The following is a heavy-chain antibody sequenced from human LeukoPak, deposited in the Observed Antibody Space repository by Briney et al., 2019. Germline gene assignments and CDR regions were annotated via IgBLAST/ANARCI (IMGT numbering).Heavy chain of an antibody. J-gene: IGHJ4*02. CDR2: ISAYNGNT. CDR3: ARVLGIQLWGSSDY. V-gene: IGHV1-18*01. Sequence: ASVKVSCKASGYTFTSYGITWVRQAPGQGLEWMGWISAYNGNTNYAQKFQDRVTMTIDTSTSTAYMELRSLRSDDTAMYYCARVLGIQLWGSSDYWGQGTLVTVSS. D-gene: IGHD5-18*01. CDR1: GYTFTSYG.